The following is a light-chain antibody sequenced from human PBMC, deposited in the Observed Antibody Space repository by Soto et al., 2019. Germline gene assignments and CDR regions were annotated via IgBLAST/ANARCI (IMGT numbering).Light chain of an antibody. CDR1: QGIRND. CDR3: LQDYNSPRT. Sequence: MTQSPSSLSASVGDRVSITCRSSQGIRNDLGWYQQKPGKSPKLLIYAASSLQTGVPSRFSGSGSGTDFTLTISSLQPEDFATYYCLQDYNSPRTFGQGTKVDIK. V-gene: IGKV1-6*01. CDR2: AAS. J-gene: IGKJ2*02.